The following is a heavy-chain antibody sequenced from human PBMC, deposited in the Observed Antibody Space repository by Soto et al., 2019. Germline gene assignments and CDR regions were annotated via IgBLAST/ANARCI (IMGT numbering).Heavy chain of an antibody. Sequence: GGSLRLSCAASGFTFDDYSMHWVRQAPGKGLEWVSLISWDGASNYYADSVKGRFTIARDNSKNSLYLQMNNLRAEDVDLYYCAKDQFSGIDLDSYFDYWGQGTLVTVSS. J-gene: IGHJ4*02. CDR1: GFTFDDYS. CDR3: AKDQFSGIDLDSYFDY. V-gene: IGHV3-43D*03. CDR2: ISWDGASN. D-gene: IGHD5-12*01.